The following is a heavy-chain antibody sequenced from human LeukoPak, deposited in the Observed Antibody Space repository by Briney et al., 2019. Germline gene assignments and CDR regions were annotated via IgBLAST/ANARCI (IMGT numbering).Heavy chain of an antibody. CDR3: ARLGFHDYYGSGNPMGWYFDY. Sequence: SETLSLTCNVSGGSISSINYYWGWIRQPPGKGLEWIGNIYYSGSTYYNPSLKSRVTISVDMSKNQFSLRLSSVTAADTAVYYCARLGFHDYYGSGNPMGWYFDYWGQGTRVTVSS. D-gene: IGHD3-10*01. CDR2: IYYSGST. J-gene: IGHJ4*02. V-gene: IGHV4-39*07. CDR1: GGSISSINYY.